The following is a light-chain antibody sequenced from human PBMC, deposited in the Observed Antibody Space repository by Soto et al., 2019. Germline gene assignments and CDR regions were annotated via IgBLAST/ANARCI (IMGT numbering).Light chain of an antibody. CDR1: QNVDSRY. CDR3: QQYGSSPST. Sequence: EIVLTQSPGTLSLSPGERATLSCRASQNVDSRYLGWHQQKPGQAPRLLIYATSNRATGIPDRFSGSESGTDFNLTISRLEPEDFAVYYCQQYGSSPSTFGQGTKVEMK. J-gene: IGKJ1*01. V-gene: IGKV3-20*01. CDR2: ATS.